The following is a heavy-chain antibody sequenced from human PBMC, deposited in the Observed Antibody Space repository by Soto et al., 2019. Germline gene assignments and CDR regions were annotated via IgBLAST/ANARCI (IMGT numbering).Heavy chain of an antibody. CDR3: ERSNWNFPFDF. Sequence: PSETLSLTCTVSGGSISSFYWNWIRQSPGKGLEWIGYIYYTGTTNYNPSLKSRVNMSLDTSKDQFSLNLTSVTAADTAVYYCERSNWNFPFDFWGQGALVTVSS. J-gene: IGHJ4*02. CDR1: GGSISSFY. D-gene: IGHD1-7*01. V-gene: IGHV4-59*01. CDR2: IYYTGTT.